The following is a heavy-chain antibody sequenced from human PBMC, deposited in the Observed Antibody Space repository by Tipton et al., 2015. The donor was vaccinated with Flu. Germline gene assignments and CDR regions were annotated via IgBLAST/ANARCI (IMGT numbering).Heavy chain of an antibody. D-gene: IGHD3-3*01. J-gene: IGHJ4*02. CDR2: IHPGDSYI. CDR3: ARHGDMSGYSFDY. Sequence: QLVQSGAEVKKPGESLKISCKGSGYRFASYWIAWVRQMPGKGLEWMGIIHPGDSYITYSPSFEGQVTISADRSISTAYLQWSSLKASDTAMYYCARHGDMSGYSFDYWGQGTLVTASS. V-gene: IGHV5-51*01. CDR1: GYRFASYW.